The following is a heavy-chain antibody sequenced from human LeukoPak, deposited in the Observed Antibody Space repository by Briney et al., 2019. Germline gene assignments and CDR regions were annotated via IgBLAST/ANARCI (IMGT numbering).Heavy chain of an antibody. Sequence: AETLSLTCTVSGGSLSGYYWSWIRQPPGQGLEWIAYIHSGGYTNYNPSLRSRVTISVDTSKNQFSLEVSSLTAADTAIYYCTQRQGPMSGSYDYFDPWGQGILVTVSS. CDR3: TQRQGPMSGSYDYFDP. J-gene: IGHJ5*02. CDR2: IHSGGYT. V-gene: IGHV4-4*09. CDR1: GGSLSGYY. D-gene: IGHD1-26*01.